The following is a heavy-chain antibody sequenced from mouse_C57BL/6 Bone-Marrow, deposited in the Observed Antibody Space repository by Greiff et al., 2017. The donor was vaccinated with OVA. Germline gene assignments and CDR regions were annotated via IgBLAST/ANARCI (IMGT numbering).Heavy chain of an antibody. CDR1: GFTFSSYA. J-gene: IGHJ3*01. V-gene: IGHV5-6*02. Sequence: DVMLVESGGDLVKPGGSLKLSCAASGFTFSSYAMSWVRQTPDKRLEWVATISSGGSYTYYPDSVKGRFTISRDNAKNTLYLQMSSLKSEDTAMYYCARPYPGWFAYWGQGTLVTVSA. CDR2: ISSGGSYT. CDR3: ARPYPGWFAY. D-gene: IGHD6-5*01.